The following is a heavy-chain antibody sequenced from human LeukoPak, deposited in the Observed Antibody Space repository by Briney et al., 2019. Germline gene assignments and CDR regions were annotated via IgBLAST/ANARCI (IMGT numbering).Heavy chain of an antibody. CDR1: GGSITSGVYY. CDR3: AGVSASMVREVIIAEYFQH. CDR2: IYYSGST. D-gene: IGHD3-10*01. J-gene: IGHJ1*01. V-gene: IGHV4-31*03. Sequence: SETLSLTCNVSGGSITSGVYYWSWIRQHPGKGLEWVGYIYYSGSTYYNPFLKSRVTMSVDTSNNQFSLKLTSLTAADTAVYFCAGVSASMVREVIIAEYFQHWGQGTLVTVSS.